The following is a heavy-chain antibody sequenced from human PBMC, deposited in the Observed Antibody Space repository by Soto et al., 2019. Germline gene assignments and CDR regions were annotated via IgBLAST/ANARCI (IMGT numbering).Heavy chain of an antibody. V-gene: IGHV4-59*01. J-gene: IGHJ6*02. CDR2: IYYSGST. CDR1: GGSISSYY. CDR3: ARDSLAQTLNYFFNMDV. Sequence: PSETLSLTCTVSGGSISSYYWSWIRQPPGKGLEWIGYIYYSGSTNYNPSLKSRATMTRDTSTSTVYMELSSLRSGDTAVYYCARDSLAQTLNYFFNMDVWGQGTTVTVSS.